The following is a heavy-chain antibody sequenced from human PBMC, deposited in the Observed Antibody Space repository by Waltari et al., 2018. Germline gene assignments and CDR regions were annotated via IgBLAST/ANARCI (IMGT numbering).Heavy chain of an antibody. D-gene: IGHD2-15*01. CDR2: VLSTGKT. CDR3: ARDRGRGLYLDV. J-gene: IGHJ4*02. V-gene: IGHV4-4*02. Sequence: QLQESGPGLVKPSGTLSLSCPVSGDSVPSANWWSWVRQSPQRGLEWIGQVLSTGKTNYSPSFASRVTMSLDASNNQFSLKVTSATAADTAVYYCARDRGRGLYLDVWGPGTLVTVSP. CDR1: GDSVPSANW.